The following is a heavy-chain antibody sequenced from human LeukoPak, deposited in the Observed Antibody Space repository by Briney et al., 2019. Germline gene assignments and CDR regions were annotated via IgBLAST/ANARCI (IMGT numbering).Heavy chain of an antibody. CDR1: GGSVNSTSYY. CDR2: VYYSGST. D-gene: IGHD3-10*01. Sequence: SETLSLTCTVSGGSVNSTSYYWGWILQAPGKGLDWIGSVYYSGSTYYSLSLKSRVTISVDRSRNQFSLKLSSVTAADTALYYCARHYYGSGSYSDYWGQGTLVTVRS. CDR3: ARHYYGSGSYSDY. V-gene: IGHV4-39*01. J-gene: IGHJ4*02.